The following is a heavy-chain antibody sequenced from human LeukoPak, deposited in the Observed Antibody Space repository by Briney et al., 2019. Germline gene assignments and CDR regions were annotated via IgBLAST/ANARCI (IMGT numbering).Heavy chain of an antibody. Sequence: SETLSLTCTVSGASIRRTSYYWGWIRQPPGKGLEWIGTIYNSGSAYHNPSLKSRVTISVDTSKNQFSLKVSSVTAADTAVYYCASGSGYFFDYWGQGTLVTVSS. CDR3: ASGSGYFFDY. V-gene: IGHV4-39*01. CDR2: IYNSGSA. J-gene: IGHJ4*02. D-gene: IGHD1-14*01. CDR1: GASIRRTSYY.